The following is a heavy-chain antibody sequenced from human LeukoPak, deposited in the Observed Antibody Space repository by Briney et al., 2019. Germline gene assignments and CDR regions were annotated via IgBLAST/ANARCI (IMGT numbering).Heavy chain of an antibody. CDR3: ARDVYGDYGSTEYFQH. J-gene: IGHJ1*01. CDR2: ISSSSSYI. Sequence: GGSLRLSCAASGFTFSSYSMIWVRQAPGKGREWVSSISSSSSYIYYADSVKGRFTISRDNAKNSLYLQMNSLSAEDTAVYDCARDVYGDYGSTEYFQHWGQGTLVTVSS. D-gene: IGHD4-17*01. CDR1: GFTFSSYS. V-gene: IGHV3-21*01.